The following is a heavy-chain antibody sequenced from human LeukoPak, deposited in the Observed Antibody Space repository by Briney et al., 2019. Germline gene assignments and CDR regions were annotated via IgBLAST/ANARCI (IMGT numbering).Heavy chain of an antibody. V-gene: IGHV4-34*01. CDR1: GGSFSGYY. CDR3: ARAGNYYGSGSYYQNAFDI. J-gene: IGHJ3*02. D-gene: IGHD3-10*01. Sequence: SETLSLTCAVYGGSFSGYYWSWIRQPPGKGLEWIGEINHSGSTNYNPSLKSRVTISVDTSKNQFSLKLSSVTAADTAVYYCARAGNYYGSGSYYQNAFDIWGQGTMVTVSS. CDR2: INHSGST.